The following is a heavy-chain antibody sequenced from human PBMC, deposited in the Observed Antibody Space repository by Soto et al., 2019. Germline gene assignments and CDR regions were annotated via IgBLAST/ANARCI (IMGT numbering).Heavy chain of an antibody. V-gene: IGHV1-8*01. J-gene: IGHJ5*02. CDR1: GYTFTSYD. CDR3: ARGGCSSTSCYIVIWFYP. Sequence: ASVKVSCKASGYTFTSYDINWVRQATGQGLEWMGWMNPNSGNTGYAQKFQGRVTMTRNTSISTAYMELSSLRSEDTAVYYCARGGCSSTSCYIVIWFYPWGQGTLVTVSS. D-gene: IGHD2-2*02. CDR2: MNPNSGNT.